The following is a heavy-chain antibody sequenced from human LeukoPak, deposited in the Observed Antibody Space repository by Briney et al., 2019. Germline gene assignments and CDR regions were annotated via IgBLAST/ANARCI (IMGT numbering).Heavy chain of an antibody. D-gene: IGHD6-19*01. CDR3: VRDGWFDY. Sequence: KPGGSLRLSCAASGFTFSTYDMNWVRLAPGKGLEWVSSIGRGTTYIYHGYSVKGRFAISRDDARNSVYLQMNSLRAEDTALYYCVRDGWFDYWGQGILVTVSS. V-gene: IGHV3-21*01. J-gene: IGHJ4*02. CDR1: GFTFSTYD. CDR2: IGRGTTYI.